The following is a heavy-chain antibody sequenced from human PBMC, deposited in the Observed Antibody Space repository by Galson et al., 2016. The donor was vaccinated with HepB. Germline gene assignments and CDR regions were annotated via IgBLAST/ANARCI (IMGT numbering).Heavy chain of an antibody. CDR3: ARDSGTPPPRRGPSSGY. CDR2: IYSTGTT. J-gene: IGHJ4*02. Sequence: SLRLSSAASGFTVSNNYMIWFRQAPGKVLEWVSLIYSTGTTSYADSVTGRFTISRDSSKNTLYLQMNSLRAEDTAIYYCARDSGTPPPRRGPSSGYWGQGTLGTVSS. D-gene: IGHD1-26*01. V-gene: IGHV3-53*01. CDR1: GFTVSNNY.